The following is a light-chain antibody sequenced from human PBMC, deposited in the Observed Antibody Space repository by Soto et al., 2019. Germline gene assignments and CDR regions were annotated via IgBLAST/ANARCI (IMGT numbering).Light chain of an antibody. V-gene: IGKV1-5*03. Sequence: DIQMTQSPSSLSASVGDRVTITCRASQAISSWLAWYQQKPGKAPKLLIYKASTLKSGVPSRFSGSGSGTEFALTISSLQPDDFATYYCQQYNIYSWTFGQGTKVDIK. J-gene: IGKJ1*01. CDR1: QAISSW. CDR3: QQYNIYSWT. CDR2: KAS.